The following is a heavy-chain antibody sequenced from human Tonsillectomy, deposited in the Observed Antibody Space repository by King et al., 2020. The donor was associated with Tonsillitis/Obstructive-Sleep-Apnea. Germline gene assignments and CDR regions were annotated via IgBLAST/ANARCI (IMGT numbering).Heavy chain of an antibody. CDR2: ISGSGGST. CDR1: GFTFSSYA. D-gene: IGHD6-6*01. CDR3: AKDWGDIAARPRHFDY. Sequence: VQLVESGGGLVQPGGSLRLSCAASGFTFSSYAMSWVRQAPGKGLEWVSAISGSGGSTYYADSVKGRFTISRDNSKNTLYPQMNSLRAEDTAVYYCAKDWGDIAARPRHFDYWGQGTLVTVSS. V-gene: IGHV3-23*04. J-gene: IGHJ4*02.